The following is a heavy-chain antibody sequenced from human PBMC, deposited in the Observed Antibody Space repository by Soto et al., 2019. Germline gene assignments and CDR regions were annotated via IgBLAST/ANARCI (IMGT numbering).Heavy chain of an antibody. CDR3: ARVLTLRYCISTSCQGWFAP. CDR2: IYYSGST. D-gene: IGHD2-2*01. Sequence: SETLSLTCTVSGGSVSSGSYYWSWIRQPPGKGLEWIGYIYYSGSTNYNPSLKSRVTISVDTSKNQFSLKLGSVTAADTAVYYCARVLTLRYCISTSCQGWFAPWGQGTLVTVSS. J-gene: IGHJ5*02. V-gene: IGHV4-61*01. CDR1: GGSVSSGSYY.